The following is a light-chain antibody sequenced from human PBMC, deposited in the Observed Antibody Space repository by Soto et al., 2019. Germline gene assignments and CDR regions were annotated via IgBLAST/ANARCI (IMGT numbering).Light chain of an antibody. CDR3: QQSYSTT. Sequence: DIQMTQSPSSLSASVGDRLTITCRASQGISTYLNWYQQKPGKAPRLLIYGASSLQSGVPSRFSGSGSGTEFTLTISSLQPEAFATYSCQQSYSTTFGQGTKVEIK. CDR2: GAS. V-gene: IGKV1-39*01. J-gene: IGKJ1*01. CDR1: QGISTY.